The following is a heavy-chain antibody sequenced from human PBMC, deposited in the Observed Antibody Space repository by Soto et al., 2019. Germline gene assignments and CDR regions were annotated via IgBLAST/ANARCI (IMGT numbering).Heavy chain of an antibody. J-gene: IGHJ4*02. CDR2: VNAGDGSA. CDR1: GFTFTLHY. D-gene: IGHD3-22*01. V-gene: IGHV1-46*01. Sequence: QVQLVQSGAEVTEPGASVKVSCKTSGFTFTLHYIHWVRQAPGQGLEWVGMVNAGDGSATYAREFRDKVSMTWDTSTRTVYLDLNSLKSADTAIYYCAREQDSFDYWGQGTLVSVS. CDR3: AREQDSFDY.